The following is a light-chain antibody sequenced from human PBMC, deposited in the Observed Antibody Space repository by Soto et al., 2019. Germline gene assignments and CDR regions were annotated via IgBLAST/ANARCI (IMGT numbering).Light chain of an antibody. J-gene: IGKJ5*01. CDR3: QQYNSWPIT. Sequence: EIVMTQSPAALSVYPGERATLSCRASQRISSNLAWYQQKPGQAPRLLIYGASTRATNIPARFSGSGSGTEFTLTISSLQSEDFTIYYCQQYNSWPITFGQGTRLEI. CDR1: QRISSN. V-gene: IGKV3-15*01. CDR2: GAS.